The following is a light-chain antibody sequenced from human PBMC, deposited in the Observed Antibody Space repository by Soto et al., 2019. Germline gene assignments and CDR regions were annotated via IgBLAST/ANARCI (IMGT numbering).Light chain of an antibody. J-gene: IGKJ4*01. Sequence: DIQMTQSPSSVSASVGDRVTITCRASQGISSWLAWYQRKPGKAPKLLIYAASSLQSGVPSRFSGSGSGTDFTLTISSLQPEDFATYYCQQANSFPRTFVGGTKVEIK. CDR1: QGISSW. V-gene: IGKV1-12*01. CDR2: AAS. CDR3: QQANSFPRT.